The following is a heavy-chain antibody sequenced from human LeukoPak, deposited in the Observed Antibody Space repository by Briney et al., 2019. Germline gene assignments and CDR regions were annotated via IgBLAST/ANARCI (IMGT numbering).Heavy chain of an antibody. Sequence: GGSLTLSCAASGFTFSDYYMSWIRQAPGKGLEWVSYISSSGSTIYYADSVKGRFTISRDNAKKSLYLQMNSLRAEDTAVYYCTRGIRGYSGLVVHWGQGTLVTVSS. V-gene: IGHV3-11*04. CDR2: ISSSGSTI. CDR3: TRGIRGYSGLVVH. J-gene: IGHJ4*02. CDR1: GFTFSDYY. D-gene: IGHD5-12*01.